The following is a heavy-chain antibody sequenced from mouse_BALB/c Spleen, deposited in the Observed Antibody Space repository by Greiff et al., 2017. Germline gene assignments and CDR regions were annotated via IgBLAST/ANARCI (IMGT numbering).Heavy chain of an antibody. J-gene: IGHJ3*01. D-gene: IGHD2-4*01. CDR3: ASPLDYDYAWLAY. V-gene: IGHV14-3*02. CDR2: IDPANGNT. CDR1: GFNIKDTY. Sequence: EVQLQQSGAELVKPGASVKLSCTASGFNIKDTYMHWVKQRPEQGLEWIGRIDPANGNTKYDPKFQGKATITADTSSNTAYLQLSSLTSEDTAVYYCASPLDYDYAWLAYWGQGTLVTVSA.